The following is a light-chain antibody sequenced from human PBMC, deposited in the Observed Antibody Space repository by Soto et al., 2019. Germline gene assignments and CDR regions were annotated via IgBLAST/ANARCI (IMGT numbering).Light chain of an antibody. Sequence: EIVLTQSPATLSVSPGERATLSCRASQSIISRYLAWYQHKPGQAPSLLIYGVSNRATGIPDRFSGSRSGTDFTLTISRLEPEDYAEYYYQHYGNSPTFGQGTQVDIK. V-gene: IGKV3-20*01. J-gene: IGKJ1*01. CDR3: QHYGNSPT. CDR1: QSIISRY. CDR2: GVS.